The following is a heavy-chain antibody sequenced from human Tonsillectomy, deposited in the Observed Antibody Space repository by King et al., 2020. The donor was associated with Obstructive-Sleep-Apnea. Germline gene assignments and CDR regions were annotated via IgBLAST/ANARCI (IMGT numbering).Heavy chain of an antibody. J-gene: IGHJ4*02. CDR1: GFSFSTYG. CDR2: IGYDGNKK. V-gene: IGHV3-30*02. D-gene: IGHD4-23*01. CDR3: AKDGTTVVESPYFDY. Sequence: QLVQSGGGVVQPGGSLILSCAASGFSFSTYGMHWVRQAPGKGLEWVAFIGYDGNKKYYADSVKGRITISRDNSKNMLYLQMNSPRVEDTAVYYCAKDGTTVVESPYFDYWGQGTLVTVSS.